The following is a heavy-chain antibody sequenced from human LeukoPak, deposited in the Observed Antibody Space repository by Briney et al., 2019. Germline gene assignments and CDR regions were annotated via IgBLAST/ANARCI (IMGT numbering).Heavy chain of an antibody. V-gene: IGHV4-39*07. CDR2: IYYSGST. D-gene: IGHD6-19*01. CDR3: ARTGYSSGWPSDI. Sequence: SETLSLTCTVSGGSISSSSYYWGWIRQPPGKGLEWIGSIYYSGSTYYNPSLKSRVTISVDTSKNQFSLKLSSVTAADTAVYYCARTGYSSGWPSDIWGQGTMVTVSS. J-gene: IGHJ3*02. CDR1: GGSISSSSYY.